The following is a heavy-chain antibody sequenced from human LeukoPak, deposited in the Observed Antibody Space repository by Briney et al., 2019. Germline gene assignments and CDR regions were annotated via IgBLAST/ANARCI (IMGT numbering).Heavy chain of an antibody. Sequence: SGTLSLTCAVSGGSISSSNWWRWVRQPPGKGLEWIREIYHSGSTNYNPSLKSRVTISVDKSKNQFSLKLSSVTAADTAVYYCARYIGWLVHAFDYRGQGTLVTVSS. CDR1: GGSISSSNW. CDR2: IYHSGST. CDR3: ARYIGWLVHAFDY. V-gene: IGHV4-4*02. D-gene: IGHD6-19*01. J-gene: IGHJ4*02.